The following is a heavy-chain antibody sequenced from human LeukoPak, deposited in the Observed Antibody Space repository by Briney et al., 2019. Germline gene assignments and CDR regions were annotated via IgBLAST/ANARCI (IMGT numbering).Heavy chain of an antibody. CDR3: ASGYDTGGYSCDY. V-gene: IGHV3-53*01. CDR1: GGSISSSDYY. D-gene: IGHD3-22*01. Sequence: PSETLSLTCTVSGGSISSSDYYWGWIRQPPGKGLEWVSFIYSGGSAYYADSVKGRFTISRDNSKNTLYLQMNSLRAEDTAVYYCASGYDTGGYSCDYWGQGTLVTVSS. J-gene: IGHJ4*02. CDR2: IYSGGSA.